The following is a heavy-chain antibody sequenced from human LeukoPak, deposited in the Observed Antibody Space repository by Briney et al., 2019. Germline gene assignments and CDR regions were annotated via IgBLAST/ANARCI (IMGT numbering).Heavy chain of an antibody. CDR1: GFTFDDYT. D-gene: IGHD2-15*01. V-gene: IGHV3-43*01. CDR3: AKDIGVGYCNGCLFDY. CDR2: ITWDGDST. J-gene: IGHJ4*02. Sequence: GGSLRLSCAASGFTFDDYTMHWVRQAQGKGLEWVSLITWDGDSTYYADSVKGRFTISRDNSKNSLYLQMNSLRTEDTALYYCAKDIGVGYCNGCLFDYWGQGTLVTVSS.